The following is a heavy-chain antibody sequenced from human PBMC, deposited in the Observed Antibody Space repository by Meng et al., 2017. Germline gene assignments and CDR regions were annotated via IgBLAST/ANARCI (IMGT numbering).Heavy chain of an antibody. CDR1: GYHFTSYA. D-gene: IGHD1-26*01. V-gene: IGHV7-4-1*02. J-gene: IGHJ4*02. Sequence: QVQLVQLGSDVKKPWASVKFTCKAFGYHFTSYAMNWVRQAPGQGLEWMGWINTNTGNPTYAQGFTGRFVFSLDTSVSTAYLQISSLKAEDTAVYYCAREGRVDFDYWGQGTLVTVSS. CDR2: INTNTGNP. CDR3: AREGRVDFDY.